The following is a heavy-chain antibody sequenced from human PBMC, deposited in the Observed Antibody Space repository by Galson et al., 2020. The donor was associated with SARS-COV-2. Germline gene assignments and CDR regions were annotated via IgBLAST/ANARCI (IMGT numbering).Heavy chain of an antibody. D-gene: IGHD3-3*01. CDR1: GFTFSDYY. CDR2: ISSSGSTI. Sequence: NSGGSLRLSCAASGFTFSDYYMSWIRQAPGKGLEWVSYISSSGSTIYYADSVKGRFTISRDNAKNSLYLQMNSLRAEDTAVYYCARDIWDFWSGDYPQTDAFDIWGQGTMVTVSS. J-gene: IGHJ3*02. CDR3: ARDIWDFWSGDYPQTDAFDI. V-gene: IGHV3-11*01.